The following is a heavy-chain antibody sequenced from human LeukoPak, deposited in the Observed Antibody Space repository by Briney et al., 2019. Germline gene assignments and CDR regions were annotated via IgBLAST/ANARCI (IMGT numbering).Heavy chain of an antibody. V-gene: IGHV3-11*04. CDR2: ISSSGSTI. D-gene: IGHD3-22*01. J-gene: IGHJ4*02. Sequence: GGSLRLSCAASGFTFSDYYMSWIRQAPGKGLEWVSYISSSGSTIYYADSVKGRFTISRDNSKNTLYLQMNSLRAEDTAVYYCAKVRYYYDSSGYPEASPYYFDYWGQGTLVTVSS. CDR1: GFTFSDYY. CDR3: AKVRYYYDSSGYPEASPYYFDY.